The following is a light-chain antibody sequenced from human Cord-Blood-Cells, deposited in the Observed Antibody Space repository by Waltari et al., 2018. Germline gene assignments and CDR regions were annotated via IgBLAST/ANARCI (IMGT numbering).Light chain of an antibody. J-gene: IGLJ3*02. CDR3: CSDAGSYTWV. Sequence: QSALTQPRSVSGSPGQSAPIPCTGTSTDVCGYNHDFWYQQHPGKAPNLMIYDVSKRPSGVPDRFSGSKSGNTASLTISGLQAEDEADYYCCSDAGSYTWVFGGGTKLTVL. V-gene: IGLV2-11*01. CDR2: DVS. CDR1: STDVCGYNH.